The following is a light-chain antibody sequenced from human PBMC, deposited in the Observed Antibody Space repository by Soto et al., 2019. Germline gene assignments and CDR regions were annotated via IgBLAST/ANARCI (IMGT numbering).Light chain of an antibody. Sequence: DIQMTQSPSSLSASVGDRVTITCRASQSISTFLNWYQQKPGKAPKLLIYAASSLQSGVPSRFSGSGSGTDFTLTISSLQPEDFATYHCQQSYSTPRTFGQGTKVEIK. V-gene: IGKV1-39*01. CDR1: QSISTF. CDR2: AAS. J-gene: IGKJ1*01. CDR3: QQSYSTPRT.